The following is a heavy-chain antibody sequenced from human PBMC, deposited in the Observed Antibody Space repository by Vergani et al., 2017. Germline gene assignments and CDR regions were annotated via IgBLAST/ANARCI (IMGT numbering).Heavy chain of an antibody. CDR2: INHSGST. V-gene: IGHV4-34*01. D-gene: IGHD3-10*01. CDR3: ARVIRLWFDP. Sequence: QVQLQQWGAGLLKPSETLSLTCAVYGGSFSGYYWSWIRQPPGKGLEWIGEINHSGSTNYNPSLKSRVTISVDTSKNQFSLKLSSVTAADTAVYCCARVIRLWFDPWGQGTLVTVSS. CDR1: GGSFSGYY. J-gene: IGHJ5*02.